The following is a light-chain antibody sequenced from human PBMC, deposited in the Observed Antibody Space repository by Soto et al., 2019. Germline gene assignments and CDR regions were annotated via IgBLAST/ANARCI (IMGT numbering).Light chain of an antibody. CDR1: QTIDKH. Sequence: DIRMTQSPSSLSASVGDRVTITCWTSQTIDKHLNWYQQSPGKAPKPLIFAASNLQSGFPSRFSGSGSGTEFTLTSGVRQSEGAVTYYCQQAHSVPLSFGGGTKVEIK. CDR2: AAS. J-gene: IGKJ4*01. CDR3: QQAHSVPLS. V-gene: IGKV1-39*01.